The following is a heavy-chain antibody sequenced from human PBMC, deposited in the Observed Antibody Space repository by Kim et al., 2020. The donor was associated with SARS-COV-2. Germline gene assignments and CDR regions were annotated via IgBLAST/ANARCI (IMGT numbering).Heavy chain of an antibody. CDR3: ATGQQLVGWGADNFDY. D-gene: IGHD6-13*01. Sequence: ASVKVSCKVSGYTLTELSMHWVRQAPGKGLEWMGGFDPEDGETIYAQKFQGRFTMTEDTSTETAYMELSSLSAEDTAVYYCATGQQLVGWGADNFDYWGQ. CDR1: GYTLTELS. V-gene: IGHV1-24*01. J-gene: IGHJ4*02. CDR2: FDPEDGET.